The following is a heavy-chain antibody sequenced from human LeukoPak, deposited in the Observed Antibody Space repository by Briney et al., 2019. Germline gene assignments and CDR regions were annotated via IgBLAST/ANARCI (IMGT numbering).Heavy chain of an antibody. V-gene: IGHV1-69*04. CDR1: GGTFSSYA. J-gene: IGHJ4*02. CDR3: ARDDGRATGTFDY. Sequence: ASVKVSCKASGGTFSSYAISWVRQAPGQGLAWMGSIIPILGITNYAQKFQGRVTITADKSTSTAYMELSSLRSEDTAVYYCARDDGRATGTFDYWGQGTLVTVSS. D-gene: IGHD1-26*01. CDR2: IIPILGIT.